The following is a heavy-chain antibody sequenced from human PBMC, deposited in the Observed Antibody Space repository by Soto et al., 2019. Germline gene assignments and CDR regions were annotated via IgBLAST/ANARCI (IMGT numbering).Heavy chain of an antibody. V-gene: IGHV4-34*01. CDR2: INHSGST. Sequence: ETLSLTCAVYGGSFSGYYWSWIRQPPGKGLEWIGEINHSGSTNYNPSLKSRVTISVDTSKNQFSLKLSSVTAADTAVYYCAREEGYSSSSYGDYFDYWGQGTLVTVSS. CDR1: GGSFSGYY. D-gene: IGHD6-6*01. CDR3: AREEGYSSSSYGDYFDY. J-gene: IGHJ4*02.